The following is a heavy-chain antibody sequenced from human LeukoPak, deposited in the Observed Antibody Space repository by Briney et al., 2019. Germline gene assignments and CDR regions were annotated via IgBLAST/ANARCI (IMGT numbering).Heavy chain of an antibody. J-gene: IGHJ4*02. V-gene: IGHV3-23*01. D-gene: IGHD5-18*01. CDR2: ISGSGGST. CDR1: GFTFSSYA. Sequence: GGSLRLSCAAPGFTFSSYAMSWVRQAPGKGLEWVSAISGSGGSTKYADSVKGRFTISRDNSKNTLYLQMNSLRAEDTAVYYCATDSGYSYVDSWGQGALVTVSS. CDR3: ATDSGYSYVDS.